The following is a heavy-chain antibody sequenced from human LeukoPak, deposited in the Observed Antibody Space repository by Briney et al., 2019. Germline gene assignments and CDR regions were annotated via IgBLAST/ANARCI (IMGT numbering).Heavy chain of an antibody. CDR3: ARGRSGFYFDY. Sequence: PGGSLRLSCAASGFTFNNYEMNWVRQAPGKGLEWVSYISSSGSTIYYADSVKGRFTISRDNAKNTLYLQMNSLRAEDTAVYYCARGRSGFYFDYWGQGTLVTVSS. J-gene: IGHJ4*02. V-gene: IGHV3-48*03. CDR2: ISSSGSTI. D-gene: IGHD3-22*01. CDR1: GFTFNNYE.